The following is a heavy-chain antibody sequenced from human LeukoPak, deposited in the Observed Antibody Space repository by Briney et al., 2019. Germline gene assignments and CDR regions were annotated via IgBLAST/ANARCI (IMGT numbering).Heavy chain of an antibody. Sequence: GESLKISCKGSGFTFANYWIGWVRQMPGKGLEWMGIIYPFDSDTRYSPSFQGQVTISADKSISTAYLQWSSLKASDTAMYYCARALGPTVYDYWGQGTLVTVSS. CDR1: GFTFANYW. CDR3: ARALGPTVYDY. V-gene: IGHV5-51*01. D-gene: IGHD4-17*01. J-gene: IGHJ4*02. CDR2: IYPFDSDT.